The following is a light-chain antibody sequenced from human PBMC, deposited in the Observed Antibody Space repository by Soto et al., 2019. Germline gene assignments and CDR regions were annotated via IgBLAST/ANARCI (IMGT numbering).Light chain of an antibody. CDR3: QHYNSYSEA. CDR2: GAS. Sequence: EIVLTQSPGALSLSAGERVTLSCRASQSVSSNFLAWYQQKPGQAPRLLIYGASNRATGIPDRFSGSGSGTDFTLTISRLEPEDFATYYCQHYNSYSEAFGQGTKVDIK. J-gene: IGKJ1*01. CDR1: QSVSSNF. V-gene: IGKV3-20*01.